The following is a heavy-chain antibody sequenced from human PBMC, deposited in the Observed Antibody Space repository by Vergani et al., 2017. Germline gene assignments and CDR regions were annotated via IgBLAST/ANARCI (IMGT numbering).Heavy chain of an antibody. CDR1: GFSLTTSAMR. V-gene: IGHV2-70*04. CDR3: ARDYRGDFFDH. CDR2: IEWDDEK. J-gene: IGHJ4*02. D-gene: IGHD4/OR15-4a*01. Sequence: QVTLKESGPALVKPTQTLTLNCTFSGFSLTTSAMRVRWIRQPPGRALEWLARIEWDDEKFYNTSLKDRLSISKDTSKSQVVLTMTNMDPLDTATYYCARDYRGDFFDHWGQGTLVTVTS.